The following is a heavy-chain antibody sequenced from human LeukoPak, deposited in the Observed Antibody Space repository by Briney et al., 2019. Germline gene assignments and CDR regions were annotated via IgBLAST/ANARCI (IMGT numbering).Heavy chain of an antibody. CDR1: GGSISSYY. Sequence: SETLSLTCTVSGGSISSYYWSWIRQPPGKGLEWIGYIYYSGSTNYNPSLKSRVTISVDTSKNQFSLKLSSVTAADTAVYYCAREGRDYGDYVGYYGMDVWGQGTTVTVSS. CDR3: AREGRDYGDYVGYYGMDV. D-gene: IGHD4-17*01. V-gene: IGHV4-59*01. CDR2: IYYSGST. J-gene: IGHJ6*02.